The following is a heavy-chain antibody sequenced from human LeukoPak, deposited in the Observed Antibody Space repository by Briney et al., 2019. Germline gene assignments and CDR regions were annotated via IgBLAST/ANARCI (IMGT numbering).Heavy chain of an antibody. CDR3: ARDQVPDCSSTSCYRRSDAFDI. CDR1: GYTSTSYG. J-gene: IGHJ3*02. Sequence: ASVKVSCKASGYTSTSYGISWVRQAPGQGLEWMGWISAYNGNTNYAQKLQGRVTMTTDTSTSTAYMELRSLRSDDTAVYYCARDQVPDCSSTSCYRRSDAFDIWGQGTMVTVSS. CDR2: ISAYNGNT. D-gene: IGHD2-2*01. V-gene: IGHV1-18*01.